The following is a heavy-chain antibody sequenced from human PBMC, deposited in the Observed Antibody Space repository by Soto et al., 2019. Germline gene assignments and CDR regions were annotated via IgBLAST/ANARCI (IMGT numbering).Heavy chain of an antibody. CDR1: GFTFSSYS. V-gene: IGHV3-48*02. CDR2: ISSSSSTI. D-gene: IGHD1-26*01. CDR3: AREGGSLNWFDP. Sequence: EVQLVESGGGLVQPGGSLRLSCAASGFTFSSYSMNWVRQAPGKGLEWVSYISSSSSTIYYADSVKGRFTISRDNAKNSLYLQRNSLRDEDAAGYYCAREGGSLNWFDPWGQGTRVTVSS. J-gene: IGHJ5*02.